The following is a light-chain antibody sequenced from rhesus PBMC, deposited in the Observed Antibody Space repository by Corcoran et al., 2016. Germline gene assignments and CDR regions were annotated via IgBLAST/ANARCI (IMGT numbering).Light chain of an antibody. V-gene: IGKV1-22*01. CDR1: QGISSW. CDR3: QQYSSRPLT. CDR2: KAS. Sequence: DIQMTQSPSSLSASVGDTVTITCRASQGISSWLAWYQQKPGKAPKLLIYKASSLQSGVPSRFSGSGSCTDLTLPISSLQSEDFATYYCQQYSSRPLTFGGGTKVELK. J-gene: IGKJ4*01.